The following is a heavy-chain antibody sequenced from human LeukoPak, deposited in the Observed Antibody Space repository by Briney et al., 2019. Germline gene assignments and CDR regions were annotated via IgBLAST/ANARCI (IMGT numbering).Heavy chain of an antibody. V-gene: IGHV3-66*04. Sequence: PGGSLRLSCTASGFSITTNDMNWVRQAPGKGPEWVALIYISGITKYADSVQGRFTISRDNSKSTLYLQMNSLRADDTAVYYCAKRSPPYWGQGTLVTVSS. CDR2: IYISGIT. CDR1: GFSITTND. CDR3: AKRSPPY. J-gene: IGHJ4*02. D-gene: IGHD3-10*01.